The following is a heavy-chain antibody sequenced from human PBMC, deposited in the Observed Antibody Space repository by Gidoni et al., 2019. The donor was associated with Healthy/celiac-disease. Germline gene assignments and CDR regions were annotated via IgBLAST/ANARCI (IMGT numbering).Heavy chain of an antibody. Sequence: QVQLVQSGAEVKQPGASVKVSCKASGYTFTSYDINWVRQATGQGLEWMGWMNPNSGNTGYAQKFQGRVTMTRNTSISTAYMELSSLRSEDTAVYYCASGRDSSSWYWYYYGMDVWGQGTTVTVSS. V-gene: IGHV1-8*01. CDR2: MNPNSGNT. CDR1: GYTFTSYD. J-gene: IGHJ6*02. CDR3: ASGRDSSSWYWYYYGMDV. D-gene: IGHD6-13*01.